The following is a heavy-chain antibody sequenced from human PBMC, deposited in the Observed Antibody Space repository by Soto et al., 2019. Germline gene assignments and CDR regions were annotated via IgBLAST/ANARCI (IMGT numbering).Heavy chain of an antibody. D-gene: IGHD4-17*01. CDR2: IIPIFGTA. J-gene: IGHJ4*01. V-gene: IGHV1-69*01. Sequence: QVQLVQSGAEAKKPGSSVKVSCQASAGTFSSYAISWVRQAPGQGLEWLGGIIPIFGTANYAQKFQGRVTITADESTSTAYMELSSLRSEDTAAYYRARNDYGDPNFDYWGQGTLVTVSS. CDR3: ARNDYGDPNFDY. CDR1: AGTFSSYA.